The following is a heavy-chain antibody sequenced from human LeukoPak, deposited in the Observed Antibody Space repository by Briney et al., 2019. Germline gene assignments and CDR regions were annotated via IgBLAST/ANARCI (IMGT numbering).Heavy chain of an antibody. D-gene: IGHD5-12*01. CDR2: IYTSGST. CDR3: ARYSGYDSFDY. CDR1: RGSISSYY. V-gene: IGHV4-4*07. J-gene: IGHJ4*02. Sequence: SETLSLTCTVSRGSISSYYWTWMRQPARKGLEWIGRIYTSGSTDYNPSLKSRVTMSVDTSKSQFSLKLTSVTAADTAVYYCARYSGYDSFDYWGQGTLVTVSS.